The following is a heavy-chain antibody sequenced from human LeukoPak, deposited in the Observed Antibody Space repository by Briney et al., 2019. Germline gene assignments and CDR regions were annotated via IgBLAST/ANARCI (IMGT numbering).Heavy chain of an antibody. J-gene: IGHJ6*04. CDR1: GGSISSGSYY. CDR2: IYTSGST. V-gene: IGHV4-61*02. CDR3: AREEDCSSTSCYVV. Sequence: KSPQTLSLTCTVSGGSISSGSYYWSWIRQPAGKGLEWIGRIYTSGSTNYNPSLKSRVTISVDTSKNQLSLKLSSVTAADTAVYYCAREEDCSSTSCYVVWGKGTTVTVSS. D-gene: IGHD2-2*01.